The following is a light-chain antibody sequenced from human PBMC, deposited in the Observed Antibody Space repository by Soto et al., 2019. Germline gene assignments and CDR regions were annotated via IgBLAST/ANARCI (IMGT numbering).Light chain of an antibody. Sequence: QSALTQPASVSGSPGQSITISCTGSSSDVGGFNFVSWYQQHPDKAPKLLIYEVNNRPSWVSNLFSGSKSGNTASLTISGLQPDDEGVYYCSSHTSSDTPYVFGTGTKLTVL. CDR1: SSDVGGFNF. CDR3: SSHTSSDTPYV. V-gene: IGLV2-14*03. CDR2: EVN. J-gene: IGLJ1*01.